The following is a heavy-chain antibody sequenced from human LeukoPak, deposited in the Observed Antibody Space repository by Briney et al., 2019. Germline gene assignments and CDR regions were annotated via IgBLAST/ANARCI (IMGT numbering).Heavy chain of an antibody. Sequence: GGSLRLSCAASGFTFSSHWMHWVRQAPGKGLEWVAVISFHGRDKFYADSVKGRLTISRDSSQNTLFVQMNSLRAEDTAVYYCARQDCSGGSCYLDYWGQGILVTVSS. CDR2: ISFHGRDK. D-gene: IGHD2-15*01. CDR3: ARQDCSGGSCYLDY. V-gene: IGHV3-30*03. CDR1: GFTFSSHW. J-gene: IGHJ4*02.